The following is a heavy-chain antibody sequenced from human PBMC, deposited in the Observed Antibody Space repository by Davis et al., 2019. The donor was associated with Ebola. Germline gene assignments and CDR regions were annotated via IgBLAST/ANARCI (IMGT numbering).Heavy chain of an antibody. J-gene: IGHJ5*02. Sequence: SETLSLTCTVSGGSISSSSYYWGWIRQPPGKGLEWIGEINHSGSTNYKPSLKSRVTISVDTSKNQFSLKLSSVTAADTAVYYCARHCSSTSCSWFDPWGQGTLVTVSS. D-gene: IGHD2-2*01. CDR3: ARHCSSTSCSWFDP. CDR2: INHSGST. CDR1: GGSISSSSYY. V-gene: IGHV4-39*01.